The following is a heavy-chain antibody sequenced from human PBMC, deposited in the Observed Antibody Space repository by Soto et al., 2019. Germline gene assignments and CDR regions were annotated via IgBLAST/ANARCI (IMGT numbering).Heavy chain of an antibody. CDR2: INGDGITR. Sequence: EVQLVESGGGLVQPGGSLRLSCAASELAFNTYWMHWVRQVPGKGLEWVSRINGDGITRNYADSVKGRFTISRDNAENILYLQMNSLRAEDTAVYYCARDKAYGLDVWGQGTTVTVSS. J-gene: IGHJ6*02. CDR3: ARDKAYGLDV. V-gene: IGHV3-74*01. CDR1: ELAFNTYW.